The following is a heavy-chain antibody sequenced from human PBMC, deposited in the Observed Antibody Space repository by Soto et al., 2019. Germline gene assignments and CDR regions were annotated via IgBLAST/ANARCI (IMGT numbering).Heavy chain of an antibody. CDR2: IKNKANSYTT. CDR1: GFTFSPNY. J-gene: IGHJ4*02. Sequence: EVQLVESGEGLFKPEGSLRLSWAASGFTFSPNYMAWFRQVPGKGLEWVGGIKNKANSYTTEYAASVEGRFTISREDSQNSLYLQMNSLKTEDTAVYYCARVSLVGPSGGRYFDYWGQGSQVAVSS. D-gene: IGHD1-26*01. V-gene: IGHV3-72*01. CDR3: ARVSLVGPSGGRYFDY.